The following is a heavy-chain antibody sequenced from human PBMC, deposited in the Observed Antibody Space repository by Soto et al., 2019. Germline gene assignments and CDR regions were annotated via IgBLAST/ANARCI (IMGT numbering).Heavy chain of an antibody. CDR1: GYTFTSYG. CDR2: ISAYNGNT. J-gene: IGHJ4*02. V-gene: IGHV1-18*04. D-gene: IGHD2-15*01. Sequence: SVKVACKASGYTFTSYGISWVRQAPGQGLEWMGWISAYNGNTNYAQKLQGRVTMTTDTSTSTAYMELRSLRSDDTAVYYCARAQDIVAVAPERFDCWGQRPLGTVSS. CDR3: ARAQDIVAVAPERFDC.